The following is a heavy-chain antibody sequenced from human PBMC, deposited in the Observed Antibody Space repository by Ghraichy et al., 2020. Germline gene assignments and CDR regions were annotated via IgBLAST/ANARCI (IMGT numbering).Heavy chain of an antibody. CDR2: ISAYNGNT. CDR3: ARDHSSSWYWLAARYYYMDV. Sequence: ASVKVSCKASGYTFTSYGISWVRQAPGQGLEWMGWISAYNGNTNYAQKLQGRVTMTTDTSTSTAYMELRSLRSDDTAVYYCARDHSSSWYWLAARYYYMDVWGKGTTVTVSS. D-gene: IGHD6-13*01. J-gene: IGHJ6*03. CDR1: GYTFTSYG. V-gene: IGHV1-18*01.